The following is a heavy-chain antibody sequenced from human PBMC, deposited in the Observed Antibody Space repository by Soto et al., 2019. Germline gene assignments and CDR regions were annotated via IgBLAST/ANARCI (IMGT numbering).Heavy chain of an antibody. CDR3: ARVGPPNRYDILTGHSYYYYYYGMDV. CDR1: GGTFSSYA. D-gene: IGHD3-9*01. V-gene: IGHV1-69*13. Sequence: ASVKVSCKASGGTFSSYAISLVRQAPGQGLEWMGGIIPIFGTANYAQKFQGRVTITADESTSTAYMELSSLRSEDTAVYYCARVGPPNRYDILTGHSYYYYYYGMDVWGQGTTVTVSS. CDR2: IIPIFGTA. J-gene: IGHJ6*02.